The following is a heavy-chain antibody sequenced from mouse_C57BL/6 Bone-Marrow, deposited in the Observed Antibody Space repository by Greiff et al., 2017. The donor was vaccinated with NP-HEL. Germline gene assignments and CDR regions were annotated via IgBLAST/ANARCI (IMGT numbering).Heavy chain of an antibody. Sequence: EVQLQQSGAELVRPGASVKLSCTASGFNFTDYYMHWVKQRPEHGLEWIGRIVPGDGDTDYAPKFQGKATMTADTSSNTAYLQLSSLTSEDTAVYYCTTWGYYGHDYWGQGTTLTVSS. CDR2: IVPGDGDT. CDR1: GFNFTDYY. CDR3: TTWGYYGHDY. J-gene: IGHJ2*01. V-gene: IGHV14-1*01. D-gene: IGHD1-1*01.